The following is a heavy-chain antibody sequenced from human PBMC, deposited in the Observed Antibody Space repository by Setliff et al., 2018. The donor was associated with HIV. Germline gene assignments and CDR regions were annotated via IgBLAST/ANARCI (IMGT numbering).Heavy chain of an antibody. Sequence: SETLSLTCTVSGGSISSYYWSWIRQPAGRGLEWIGRIYTSGSTNYNPSLKSRVTMSVDTPKNQFSLKLSSVTAADTAVYYCARSPGIAAAVGNYYYYMDVWGKGTTVTVSS. CDR1: GGSISSYY. CDR2: IYTSGST. J-gene: IGHJ6*03. CDR3: ARSPGIAAAVGNYYYYMDV. V-gene: IGHV4-4*07. D-gene: IGHD6-13*01.